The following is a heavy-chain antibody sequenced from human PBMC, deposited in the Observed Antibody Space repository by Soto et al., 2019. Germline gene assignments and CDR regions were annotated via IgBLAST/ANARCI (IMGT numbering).Heavy chain of an antibody. J-gene: IGHJ5*02. D-gene: IGHD4-17*01. CDR1: GYTFTNYG. Sequence: QVHLVQSGGEVKKPGASVKVSCKASGYTFTNYGVAWVRQAPGQGLEWMGWTSAYTLNTNYAQKFQGRVTVTIDTSTSTAYMELRSLRPDDTAVYYCARADHGRAPRGGNWFDPWGQGTLVTVSS. V-gene: IGHV1-18*01. CDR3: ARADHGRAPRGGNWFDP. CDR2: TSAYTLNT.